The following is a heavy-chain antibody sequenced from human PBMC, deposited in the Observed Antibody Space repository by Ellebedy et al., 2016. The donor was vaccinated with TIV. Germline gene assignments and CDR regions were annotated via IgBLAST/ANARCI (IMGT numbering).Heavy chain of an antibody. V-gene: IGHV4-34*01. CDR1: GGSFSGYY. J-gene: IGHJ6*02. CDR2: INHSGST. CDR3: ARDGGNPWYTHGVDV. Sequence: SETLSLTXAVYGGSFSGYYWSWIRQPPGKGLEWIGEINHSGSTNYNPSLKSRVTISVDTSKNQFSLKVNSVTAADTAVYYCARDGGNPWYTHGVDVWGQGTTVTVSS. D-gene: IGHD3-16*01.